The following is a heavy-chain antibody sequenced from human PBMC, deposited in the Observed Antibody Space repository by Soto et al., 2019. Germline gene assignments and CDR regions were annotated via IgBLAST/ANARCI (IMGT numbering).Heavy chain of an antibody. CDR2: MNSNSGNT. J-gene: IGHJ4*02. Sequence: GASVKVSCKASGYTFTSYDINWVRQATGQGLEWMGWMNSNSGNTGYAQKFQGRVTMTRNTSISTAYMELSSLRSEDTAVYYCARGRPLRPDIVAMPQAYWGQGTLVTVSS. D-gene: IGHD5-12*01. V-gene: IGHV1-8*01. CDR1: GYTFTSYD. CDR3: ARGRPLRPDIVAMPQAY.